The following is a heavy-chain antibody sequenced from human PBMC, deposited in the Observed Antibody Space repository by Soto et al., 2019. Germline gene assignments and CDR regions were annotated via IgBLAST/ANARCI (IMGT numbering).Heavy chain of an antibody. J-gene: IGHJ4*02. CDR2: ISAITNYK. V-gene: IGHV3-21*02. Sequence: EVQLVESGGGLVKPGGSLRLSCAGSGLTLSSYGMSWVRQAPGKGPEWVSSISAITNYKYSADSLKGRFTISRDNAKNSLYLQMNRLRAEDTAVYYCAGGSRDTSGYYDFEYWGQGTLVTVSS. CDR3: AGGSRDTSGYYDFEY. CDR1: GLTLSSYG. D-gene: IGHD3-22*01.